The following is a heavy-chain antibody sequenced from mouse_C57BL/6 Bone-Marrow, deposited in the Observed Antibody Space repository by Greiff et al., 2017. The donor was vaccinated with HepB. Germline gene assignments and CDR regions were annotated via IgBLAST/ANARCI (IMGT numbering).Heavy chain of an antibody. D-gene: IGHD2-5*01. Sequence: EVQLQQSGPELVKPGASVKISCKASGYTFTDYYMNWVKQSHGKSLEWIGDINPNNGGTSYNQKFKGKATLTVDKSSSTAYMELRSLTSEDSAVYYCARGYSNHLYFDYWGQGTTLTVSS. J-gene: IGHJ2*01. CDR3: ARGYSNHLYFDY. V-gene: IGHV1-26*01. CDR2: INPNNGGT. CDR1: GYTFTDYY.